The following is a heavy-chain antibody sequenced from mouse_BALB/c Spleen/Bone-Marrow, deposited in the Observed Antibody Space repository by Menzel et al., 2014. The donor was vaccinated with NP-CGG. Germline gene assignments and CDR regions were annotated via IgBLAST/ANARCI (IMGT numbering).Heavy chain of an antibody. CDR2: IRSKSHNYAT. CDR1: GFTFNTYA. Sequence: DVKLVESGGGLGQPKGSLKVSCAASGFTFNTYAMNWVRQAPGKGLEWVARIRSKSHNYATFYADSVKDRFTISRDDSQNMLYLQMNNLETEDTAMYYCVRDWDFDYWGQGTTLTVSS. J-gene: IGHJ2*01. V-gene: IGHV10-1*02. D-gene: IGHD4-1*01. CDR3: VRDWDFDY.